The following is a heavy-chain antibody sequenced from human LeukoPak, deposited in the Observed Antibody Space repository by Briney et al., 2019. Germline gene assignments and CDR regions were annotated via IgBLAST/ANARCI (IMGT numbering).Heavy chain of an antibody. J-gene: IGHJ4*02. CDR1: GYTFTSYA. D-gene: IGHD3-22*01. V-gene: IGHV1-3*03. CDR2: INAGNGNT. CDR3: ARGVIKVDYYYDSSGYLDY. Sequence: ASVKVSCKASGYTFTSYAMHWVRQAPGQRLEWMGWINAGNGNTKYSQEFQGRVTITRDTSASTAYMELSSLRSEDMAVYYCARGVIKVDYYYDSSGYLDYWGQGTLVTVSS.